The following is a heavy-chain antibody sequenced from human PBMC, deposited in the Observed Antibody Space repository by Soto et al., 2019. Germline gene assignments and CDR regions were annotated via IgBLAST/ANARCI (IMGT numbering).Heavy chain of an antibody. V-gene: IGHV5-51*01. CDR3: ARDIAAAGDYYYYSGMDV. CDR2: IYPGDSDT. Sequence: GESLNISCQGSGYSVSSYWIGWVRQMPGKGLEWMGIIYPGDSDTRYSPSFQGQVTISADKSISTAYLQWSSLTASDTAMYYCARDIAAAGDYYYYSGMDVGGQGTTVTVSS. D-gene: IGHD6-13*01. J-gene: IGHJ6*02. CDR1: GYSVSSYW.